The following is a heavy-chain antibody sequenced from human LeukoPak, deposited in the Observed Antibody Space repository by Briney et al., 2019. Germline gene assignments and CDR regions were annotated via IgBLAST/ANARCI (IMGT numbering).Heavy chain of an antibody. J-gene: IGHJ4*02. CDR1: GGTFSSYA. D-gene: IGHD3-10*01. V-gene: IGHV1-69*01. CDR3: ARGGPITMVRGVTAPPKY. CDR2: IIPIFGTA. Sequence: SVKVSCKASGGTFSSYAISWVRQAPGQGLEWMGGIIPIFGTANYAQKFQGRVTITADESTSTAYMELRSLRSDDTAVYYCARGGPITMVRGVTAPPKYWGQGTLVTVSS.